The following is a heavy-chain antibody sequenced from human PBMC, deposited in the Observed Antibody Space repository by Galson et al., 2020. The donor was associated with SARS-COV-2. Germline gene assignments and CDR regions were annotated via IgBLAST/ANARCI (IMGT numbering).Heavy chain of an antibody. Sequence: GESLKISCAASGFTFSSYAMSWVRQAPGKGLEWVSAISGSGGSTYYADSVKGRFTISRDNSKNTLYLQMNSLRAEDTAVYYCAKWPHSRGSRSYFDYWGQGTLVTVSS. CDR1: GFTFSSYA. CDR3: AKWPHSRGSRSYFDY. V-gene: IGHV3-23*01. D-gene: IGHD2-2*01. CDR2: ISGSGGST. J-gene: IGHJ4*02.